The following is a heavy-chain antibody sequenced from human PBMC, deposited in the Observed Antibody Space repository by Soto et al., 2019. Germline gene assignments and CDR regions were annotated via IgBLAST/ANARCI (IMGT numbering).Heavy chain of an antibody. D-gene: IGHD6-19*01. V-gene: IGHV3-48*02. CDR3: ARAGLAPFDY. CDR2: ITYSSTTI. CDR1: GFTFSNYN. Sequence: LRLSCAASGFTFSNYNMDWVRQTPGKGLEWVSYITYSSTTISYADSVNGRFTISRDNAKNSLYLQMNSLRDEDTAVYYCARAGLAPFDYWGQGTLVTVSS. J-gene: IGHJ4*02.